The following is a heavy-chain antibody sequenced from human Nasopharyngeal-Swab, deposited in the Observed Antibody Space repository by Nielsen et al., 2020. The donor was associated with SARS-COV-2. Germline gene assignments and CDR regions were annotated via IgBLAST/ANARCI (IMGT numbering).Heavy chain of an antibody. D-gene: IGHD6-13*01. CDR2: MNPNSGNT. Sequence: WVRQAPGQGLEWMGWMNPNSGNTGYAQKFQGRVTMTRNTSISTAYMELSSLRSEDTAVYYCARRVSPFSSSWYQRYYYYYMDVWGKGTTVTVSS. V-gene: IGHV1-8*01. CDR3: ARRVSPFSSSWYQRYYYYYMDV. J-gene: IGHJ6*03.